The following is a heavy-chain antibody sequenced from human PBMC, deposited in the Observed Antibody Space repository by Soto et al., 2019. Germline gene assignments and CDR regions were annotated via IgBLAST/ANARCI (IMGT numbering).Heavy chain of an antibody. CDR1: GGSVTSDEDY. Sequence: LPLTCTVSGGSVTSDEDYWTWIRQSPGKGLEWIGYISNSGGTGYNPSLKTRLSMSVDRSKNQFTLRLTSVTAADTAVYFCATESGSTYGYFDHWGQGTQVTVS. V-gene: IGHV4-30-4*01. D-gene: IGHD2-8*01. J-gene: IGHJ4*02. CDR3: ATESGSTYGYFDH. CDR2: ISNSGGT.